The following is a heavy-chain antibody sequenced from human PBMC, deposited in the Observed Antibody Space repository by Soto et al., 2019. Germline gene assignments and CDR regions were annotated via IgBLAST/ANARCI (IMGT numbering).Heavy chain of an antibody. J-gene: IGHJ4*02. CDR1: GGTFSSYA. Sequence: GASVKVSCKASGGTFSSYAISWVRQAPGQGLEWMGGIIPIFGTANYAQKFQGRVTITADESTSTAYMELSSLRSEDTAVYYCARTKGYSYGARAPFDYWGQGTLVTVSS. CDR3: ARTKGYSYGARAPFDY. V-gene: IGHV1-69*13. D-gene: IGHD5-18*01. CDR2: IIPIFGTA.